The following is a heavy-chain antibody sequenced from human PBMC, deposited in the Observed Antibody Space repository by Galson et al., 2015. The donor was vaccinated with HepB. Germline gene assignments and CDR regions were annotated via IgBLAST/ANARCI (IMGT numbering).Heavy chain of an antibody. J-gene: IGHJ2*01. D-gene: IGHD2-15*01. CDR1: GFTFGDYA. Sequence: SLRLSCAASGFTFGDYAMSWFRQAPGKGLEWVGFIRSKAYGGTTEYAASVKGRFTISRDDSKSITYLQMNSLKTEDTAVYYCTRYLGYCSGGSCYSDWYFDLWGRGTLVTVSS. CDR3: TRYLGYCSGGSCYSDWYFDL. CDR2: IRSKAYGGTT. V-gene: IGHV3-49*03.